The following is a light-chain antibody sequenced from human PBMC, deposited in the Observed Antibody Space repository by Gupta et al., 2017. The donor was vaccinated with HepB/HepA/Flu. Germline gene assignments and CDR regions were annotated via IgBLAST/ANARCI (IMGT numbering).Light chain of an antibody. Sequence: EIVLTQSPGTLSLSPGERATLACRASQSVTSSYLAWFQQKPGQAPRLLIYDASNRATGIPDRFSGSASGTDFTLTISILDPEDFAVYYCQQDGSSPFTFGHGTKLEIK. CDR2: DAS. CDR3: QQDGSSPFT. V-gene: IGKV3-20*01. CDR1: QSVTSSY. J-gene: IGKJ3*01.